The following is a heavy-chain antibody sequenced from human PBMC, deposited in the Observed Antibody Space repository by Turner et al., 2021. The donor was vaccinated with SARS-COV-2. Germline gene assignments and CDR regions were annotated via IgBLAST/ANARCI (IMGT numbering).Heavy chain of an antibody. V-gene: IGHV3-53*02. J-gene: IGHJ4*02. CDR1: GFTVSSND. CDR2: IYSGGST. D-gene: IGHD3-16*01. Sequence: MQLVETGGGLIQPGGSLRLSCAASGFTVSSNDMSWVRQAPGKGLEWVSVIYSGGSTFYADSVKGRFTISRDNSKNTLYLQMNSLRAEDTAVYYCARDWGEYYFDYWGQGTLVTVSS. CDR3: ARDWGEYYFDY.